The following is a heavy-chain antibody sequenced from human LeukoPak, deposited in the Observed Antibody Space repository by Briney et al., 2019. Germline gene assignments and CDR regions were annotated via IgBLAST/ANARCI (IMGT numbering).Heavy chain of an antibody. J-gene: IGHJ1*01. D-gene: IGHD6-13*01. CDR1: GFTFSNYA. Sequence: QPGGSLRLSCAASGFTFSNYAMSWVRRAPGKGLEWVSIISASGDYTYYADSVKGRLTISRDNPKNALFLQMNSLRAEDTAVYYCAKDRRAAAGRGYFQHWGQGTLVTVSS. CDR3: AKDRRAAAGRGYFQH. V-gene: IGHV3-23*01. CDR2: ISASGDYT.